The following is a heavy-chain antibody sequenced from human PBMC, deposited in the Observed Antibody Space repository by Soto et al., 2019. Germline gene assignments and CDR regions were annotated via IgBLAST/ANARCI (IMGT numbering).Heavy chain of an antibody. V-gene: IGHV3-33*01. D-gene: IGHD2-15*01. Sequence: PGGSLRLSCXASGFTFSSYGMHWVRQAPGKGLEWVAVIWYDGSNKYYADSVKGRFTISRDNSKNTLYLQMNSLRAEDTAVYYCARVGIGYCSGGSCYGAFDIWGQGTMVTVSS. J-gene: IGHJ3*02. CDR1: GFTFSSYG. CDR3: ARVGIGYCSGGSCYGAFDI. CDR2: IWYDGSNK.